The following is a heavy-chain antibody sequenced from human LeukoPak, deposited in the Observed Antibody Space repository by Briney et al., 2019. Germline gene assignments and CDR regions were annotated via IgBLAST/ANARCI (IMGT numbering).Heavy chain of an antibody. V-gene: IGHV4-59*01. D-gene: IGHD2-15*01. Sequence: SETLSLTCTVSGGSISSYYWSRIRQPPGKGLEWIGYIYYSGSTNYNPSLKSRVTISVDTSKNQFSLKLSSVTAADTAVYYCARLHGYCRGGSCYGWFDPWGQGTLVTVSS. CDR1: GGSISSYY. CDR2: IYYSGST. CDR3: ARLHGYCRGGSCYGWFDP. J-gene: IGHJ5*02.